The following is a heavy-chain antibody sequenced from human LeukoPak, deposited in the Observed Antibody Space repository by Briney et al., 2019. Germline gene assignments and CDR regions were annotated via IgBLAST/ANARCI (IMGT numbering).Heavy chain of an antibody. D-gene: IGHD3-3*01. CDR1: GNTFTDYY. Sequence: ASVKVSCKASGNTFTDYYMHWVRQAPGQGLEWMGWIDPDGGGTNYAQMFQGRVTMTRDTSISTAYMELSSLRSDDTAIYYCARVSGRSGPFEYWGQGTLVTVSS. V-gene: IGHV1-2*02. CDR3: ARVSGRSGPFEY. J-gene: IGHJ4*02. CDR2: IDPDGGGT.